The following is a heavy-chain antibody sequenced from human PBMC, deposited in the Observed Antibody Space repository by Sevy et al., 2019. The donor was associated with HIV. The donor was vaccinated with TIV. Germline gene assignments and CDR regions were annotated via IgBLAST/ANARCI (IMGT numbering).Heavy chain of an antibody. CDR2: IYYSGTT. V-gene: IGHV4-59*01. J-gene: IGHJ6*02. Sequence: SETLSLTCTVPDGSISSYYWSWIRQPPGKGLEWIGYIYYSGTTNYNPSLKSRVTISKDTSKNQFYLRLSSATAADTAVYYCARGNQEYYYGMDVWGQGTTVTVSS. CDR3: ARGNQEYYYGMDV. CDR1: DGSISSYY. D-gene: IGHD1-1*01.